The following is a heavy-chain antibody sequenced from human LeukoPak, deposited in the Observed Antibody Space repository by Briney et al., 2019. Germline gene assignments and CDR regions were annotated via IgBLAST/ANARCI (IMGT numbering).Heavy chain of an antibody. V-gene: IGHV3-48*03. D-gene: IGHD1-26*01. CDR2: ISSSGSTI. CDR3: AKDLGDSGSYYHAFDI. Sequence: GGSLRLSCAASGFTFSSYEMNWVRQAPGKGLEWVSYISSSGSTIYYADSVKGRFTISRDNAKNSLYLQMNSLRAEDTAVYYCAKDLGDSGSYYHAFDIWGQGTMVTVSS. CDR1: GFTFSSYE. J-gene: IGHJ3*02.